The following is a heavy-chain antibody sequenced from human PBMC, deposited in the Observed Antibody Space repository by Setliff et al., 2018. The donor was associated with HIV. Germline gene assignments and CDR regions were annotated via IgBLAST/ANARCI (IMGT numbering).Heavy chain of an antibody. CDR1: GFTLSTYG. CDR3: ARTSTTTGTTLNWFDP. D-gene: IGHD1-1*01. V-gene: IGHV3-30*03. Sequence: PGGSLRLSCAASGFTLSTYGMYWVRQAPGKGLEWVAVILYDESDRNYADSVKGRFTISRDNAKNSLYLQMNSLRVEDTAVYYCARTSTTTGTTLNWFDPWGQGTLVTVSS. CDR2: ILYDESDR. J-gene: IGHJ5*02.